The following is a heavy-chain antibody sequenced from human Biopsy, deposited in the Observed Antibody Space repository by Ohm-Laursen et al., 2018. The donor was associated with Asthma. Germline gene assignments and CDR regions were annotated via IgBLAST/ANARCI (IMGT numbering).Heavy chain of an antibody. J-gene: IGHJ5*02. CDR3: ARGQKSAGDRWFDP. CDR2: INLNSGGT. Sequence: ATVKISCKASGYTFIGCHIHWMRQAPGQGLEWMGQINLNSGGTNYAQKFQGRVTMTRDTSISTAYMEVSRLRSDDTAVYYCARGQKSAGDRWFDPWGQGTLVTVSS. CDR1: GYTFIGCH. D-gene: IGHD6-13*01. V-gene: IGHV1-2*06.